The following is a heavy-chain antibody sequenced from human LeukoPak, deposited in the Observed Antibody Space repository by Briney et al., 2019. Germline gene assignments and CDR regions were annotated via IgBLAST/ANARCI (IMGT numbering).Heavy chain of an antibody. CDR2: IYTSGST. V-gene: IGHV4-61*02. J-gene: IGHJ4*02. Sequence: SETLSLTCTVSGNSISSGDNYWSWIRQPAGKGLEWIGRIYTSGSTNYNPSLKSRVTMSVDTSKNQFSLKLSSVTAADTAVYYCAREAYYYDSSGYRRFDYWGQGTLVTVSS. CDR3: AREAYYYDSSGYRRFDY. CDR1: GNSISSGDNY. D-gene: IGHD3-22*01.